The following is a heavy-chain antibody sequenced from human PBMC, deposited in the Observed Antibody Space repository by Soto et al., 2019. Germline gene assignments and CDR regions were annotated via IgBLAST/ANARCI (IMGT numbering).Heavy chain of an antibody. CDR1: SCLISECS. Sequence: ETLSLTLHVSSCLISECSWSWVRQSPGKGLEWIGDYFDGGRSMYNPSLKSRVTITVDASKIRFSLELSCVTAADTSVYHCATGVCMIRGSNCFDAWGQGVPVTVSS. V-gene: IGHV4-59*12. D-gene: IGHD3-10*01. J-gene: IGHJ5*02. CDR3: ATGVCMIRGSNCFDA. CDR2: YFDGGRS.